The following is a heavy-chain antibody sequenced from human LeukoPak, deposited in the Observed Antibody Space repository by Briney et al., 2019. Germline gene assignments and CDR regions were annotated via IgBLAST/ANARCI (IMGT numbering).Heavy chain of an antibody. CDR2: INSDGSWT. Sequence: GRSLRLSCAGSGFIFNNYAMHWVRQAPGKGLVWVSHINSDGSWTSYADSVKGRFTISKDNAKNTVYLQMNSLRAEDTAVYYCVSFYETYWGRGTLVTVSS. J-gene: IGHJ4*02. CDR1: GFIFNNYA. D-gene: IGHD2/OR15-2a*01. V-gene: IGHV3-74*01. CDR3: VSFYETY.